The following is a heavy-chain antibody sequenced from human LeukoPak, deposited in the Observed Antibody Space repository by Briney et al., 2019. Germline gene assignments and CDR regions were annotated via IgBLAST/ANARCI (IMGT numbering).Heavy chain of an antibody. D-gene: IGHD3-10*01. CDR2: IYSGGTI. Sequence: GGSLRLSCAASGFTVSSNHMSWVRQAPGKGLEWVSVIYSGGTIYYADSVKGRFTISRDNSKNTVYLEMNSLRAEDTAVYYCAKDVDGWFGESYGMDVWGQGTTVTVSS. CDR3: AKDVDGWFGESYGMDV. J-gene: IGHJ6*02. CDR1: GFTVSSNH. V-gene: IGHV3-66*01.